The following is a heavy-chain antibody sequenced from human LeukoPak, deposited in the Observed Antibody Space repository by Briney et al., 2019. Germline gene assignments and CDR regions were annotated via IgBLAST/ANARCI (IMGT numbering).Heavy chain of an antibody. CDR2: ISYDGSNK. J-gene: IGHJ4*02. D-gene: IGHD5-24*01. Sequence: GRSLRLSCAASGFTFSSYAMHWVRQAPGKGLEWVAVISYDGSNKYYADSVKGRFTISRDNSKNTLYLQMSSLRAEDTAVYYCAKGISAFVEMATSLVDYWGQGTLVTVSS. CDR3: AKGISAFVEMATSLVDY. V-gene: IGHV3-30-3*01. CDR1: GFTFSSYA.